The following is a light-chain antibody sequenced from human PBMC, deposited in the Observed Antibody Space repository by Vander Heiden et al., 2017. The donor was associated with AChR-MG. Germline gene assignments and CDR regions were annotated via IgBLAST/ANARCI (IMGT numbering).Light chain of an antibody. V-gene: IGKV3-20*01. CDR3: QLYGSSPKFT. CDR1: QSVSSSH. J-gene: IGKJ3*01. Sequence: DIVLTQSPGTLSLSPGERATLSCRASQSVSSSHLAWYQQKPGQAPRLLISDASRRATGIPDRFSGSGSGTDFTLTISRLEPEDFAVYYCQLYGSSPKFTFGPGTKVDVK. CDR2: DAS.